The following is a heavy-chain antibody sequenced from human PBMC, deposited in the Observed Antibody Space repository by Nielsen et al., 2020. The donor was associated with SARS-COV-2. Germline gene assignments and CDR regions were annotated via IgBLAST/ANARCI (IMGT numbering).Heavy chain of an antibody. D-gene: IGHD3-9*01. CDR2: ISGSGGST. CDR3: ASHDILTGQDY. V-gene: IGHV3-23*01. Sequence: LSLTCAASGFTFSSYAMSWVRQAPGKGLEWVSAISGSGGSTYYADSVKGRFTISRDNSKNTLYLQMNSLRAEDTAVYYCASHDILTGQDYWGQGTLVTVSS. J-gene: IGHJ4*02. CDR1: GFTFSSYA.